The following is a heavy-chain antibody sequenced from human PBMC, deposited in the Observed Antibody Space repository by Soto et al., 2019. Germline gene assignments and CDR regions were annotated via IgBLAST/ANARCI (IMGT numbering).Heavy chain of an antibody. CDR3: ARPNLIDFHWFDP. CDR2: ISYDGSNK. CDR1: GFTFSSYA. J-gene: IGHJ5*02. D-gene: IGHD3-3*01. V-gene: IGHV3-30-3*01. Sequence: QVQLVESGGGVVQPGRSLRLSCAASGFTFSSYAMHWVRQAPGKGLEWVAVISYDGSNKYYADSVKGRFTISRDNSKNTLYLQMNSLRAEDTAVYYCARPNLIDFHWFDPWGQGTLVTVSS.